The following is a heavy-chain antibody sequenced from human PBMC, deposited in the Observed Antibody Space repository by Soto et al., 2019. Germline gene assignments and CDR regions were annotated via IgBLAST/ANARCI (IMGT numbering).Heavy chain of an antibody. Sequence: SVNVSCKSSGGTFRSYALSWVRQAPGQGLEWMGGIIPIFGTANYAQKFQGRVTITADESTSTAYMELSSLRSEDTAVYYCARVVYYDSSGYYYGDAFDIWGQGTMVTVSS. J-gene: IGHJ3*02. CDR2: IIPIFGTA. V-gene: IGHV1-69*13. CDR3: ARVVYYDSSGYYYGDAFDI. CDR1: GGTFRSYA. D-gene: IGHD3-22*01.